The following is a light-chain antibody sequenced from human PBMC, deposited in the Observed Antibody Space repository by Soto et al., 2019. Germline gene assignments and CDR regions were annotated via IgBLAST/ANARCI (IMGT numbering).Light chain of an antibody. CDR3: QQHNNWPPIT. Sequence: EIVLTQSPGTLSLSPGERATLSCRAIQSVSSSYLAWYQQKPGQAPRLLIYGASNRATGIPDRISGSGSGTEFTLTISSLQSEDFAVYYCQQHNNWPPITFGQGTRLEI. CDR1: QSVSSSY. J-gene: IGKJ5*01. V-gene: IGKV3-20*01. CDR2: GAS.